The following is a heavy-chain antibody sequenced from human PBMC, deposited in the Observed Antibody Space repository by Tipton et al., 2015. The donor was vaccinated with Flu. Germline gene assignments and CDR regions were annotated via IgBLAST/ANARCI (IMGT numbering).Heavy chain of an antibody. CDR1: GFTISSYI. V-gene: IGHV3-23*01. CDR3: AKGITMGKGSDI. J-gene: IGHJ3*02. D-gene: IGHD3-10*01. Sequence: SLRLSCAASGFTISSYIMRWVRQAPGTGLEWVSSISDDGSRVYADSVKGRFTISRDNSKNTLYLQMNNLSVEDTAVYYCAKGITMGKGSDIWGQGTMVAVSS. CDR2: ISDDGSR.